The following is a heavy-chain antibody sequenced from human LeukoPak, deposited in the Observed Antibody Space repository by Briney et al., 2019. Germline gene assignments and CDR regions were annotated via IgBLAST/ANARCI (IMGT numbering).Heavy chain of an antibody. CDR3: ARDLPQIEY. CDR1: GFSFDEYD. J-gene: IGHJ4*02. Sequence: GGSLRLSCAASGFSFDEYDMNWVRQAPGKGLEWGSGINWNGGSTGYADSVKGRFTIPRDNAKNSLYLQMNSLRAEDTALYYCARDLPQIEYWGQGTLVTVSS. V-gene: IGHV3-20*04. D-gene: IGHD3-22*01. CDR2: INWNGGST.